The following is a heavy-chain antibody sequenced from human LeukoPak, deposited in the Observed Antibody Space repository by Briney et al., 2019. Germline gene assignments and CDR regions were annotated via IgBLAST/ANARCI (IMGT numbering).Heavy chain of an antibody. Sequence: TGGSLRLSCAASGFTFSSYGMHWVRQAPGKGLEWVAFIRYDGSNKYYADSVKGRFTISRDNSKNTLYLQMNSLRAEDTAVYYCAKDSFPTQWLVPDPFDAFDIWGQGTMVTVSS. J-gene: IGHJ3*02. V-gene: IGHV3-30*02. CDR2: IRYDGSNK. CDR1: GFTFSSYG. D-gene: IGHD6-19*01. CDR3: AKDSFPTQWLVPDPFDAFDI.